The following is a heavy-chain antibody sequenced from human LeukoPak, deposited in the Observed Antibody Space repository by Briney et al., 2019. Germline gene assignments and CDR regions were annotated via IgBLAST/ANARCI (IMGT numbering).Heavy chain of an antibody. CDR2: INPKSGGT. J-gene: IGHJ4*02. Sequence: RASVKVSCKASGYTFIDYYMHWVRQAPGQGLEWMGWINPKSGGTNHVQKFQDRVTMTWDTSISTAYMELTRLKSDGTAVYYCARDHNGADYWGQGTLVTVSS. CDR1: GYTFIDYY. CDR3: ARDHNGADY. V-gene: IGHV1-2*02. D-gene: IGHD2-8*01.